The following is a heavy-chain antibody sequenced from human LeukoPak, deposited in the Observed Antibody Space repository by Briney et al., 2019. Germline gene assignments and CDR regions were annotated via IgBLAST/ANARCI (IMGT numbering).Heavy chain of an antibody. CDR2: IWYDGSNK. CDR1: GFTFSSYG. J-gene: IGHJ6*02. V-gene: IGHV3-33*01. D-gene: IGHD2-2*01. CDR3: ARDPGHCTGTNCYYYYYGMDV. Sequence: AGGSLRLSCAASGFTFSSYGMHWVRQAPGRGLEWVAVIWYDGSNKDYEESVKGRFTISRDNSKYTLYLQMNSLRAEDTAVYYCARDPGHCTGTNCYYYYYGMDVWGQGTTVTVSS.